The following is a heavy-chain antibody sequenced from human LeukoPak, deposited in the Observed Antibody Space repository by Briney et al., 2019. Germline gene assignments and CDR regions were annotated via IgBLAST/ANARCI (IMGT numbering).Heavy chain of an antibody. V-gene: IGHV4-39*07. D-gene: IGHD3-10*01. Sequence: SETLSLTCSVSGGSISRYYWGWIRQPPGKGLEWIGSIYYSGSTYYNPSLKSRVTISVDTSKNQFSLKLSSVAAADTAVYYCARRRGGGTMVRGVIPYYFDYWGQGTLVTVSS. J-gene: IGHJ4*02. CDR2: IYYSGST. CDR1: GGSISRYY. CDR3: ARRRGGGTMVRGVIPYYFDY.